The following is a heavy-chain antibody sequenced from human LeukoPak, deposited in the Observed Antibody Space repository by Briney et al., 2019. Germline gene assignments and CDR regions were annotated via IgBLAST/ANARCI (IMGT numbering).Heavy chain of an antibody. D-gene: IGHD3-10*01. Sequence: SETLSLTCAVYGGSFSGYYWYWIRQPPGKGLEWIGEINYSGSTNYNPSLKGRVTISADTSKNQFSLKMSSVTAADTAVYYCATTSGYWGQGTLVTVSS. CDR2: INYSGST. J-gene: IGHJ4*02. CDR1: GGSFSGYY. V-gene: IGHV4-34*01. CDR3: ATTSGY.